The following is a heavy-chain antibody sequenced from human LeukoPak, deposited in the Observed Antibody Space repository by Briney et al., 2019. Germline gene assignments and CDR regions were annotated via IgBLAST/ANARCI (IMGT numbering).Heavy chain of an antibody. J-gene: IGHJ5*02. CDR1: GGSISSSYHF. CDR3: ARVPRGPGSGVGWVDP. D-gene: IGHD3-10*01. CDR2: IYYTGST. V-gene: IGHV4-39*01. Sequence: PSETLSLTCTVSGGSISSSYHFWGWLRQPPRKGLEWIGRIYYTGSTYNNPSLKSRVAISVDTSKNQFSLNLSSVTAADTAVYYCARVPRGPGSGVGWVDPWGQGTLVIVSS.